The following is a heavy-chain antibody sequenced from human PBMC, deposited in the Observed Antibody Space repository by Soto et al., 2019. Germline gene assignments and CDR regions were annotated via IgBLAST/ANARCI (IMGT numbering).Heavy chain of an antibody. D-gene: IGHD2-2*01. CDR2: INAGNGNT. V-gene: IGHV1-3*01. CDR1: GYTFTSYA. CDR3: ARVYCISTSCPFDY. J-gene: IGHJ4*02. Sequence: ASVKVSCKASGYTFTSYAIDWVRQAPGQRLEWMGWINAGNGNTKYSQKFQGRVTITRDTSASTAYMELSSLRSEDTAVYYCARVYCISTSCPFDYWGQGTLVTVSS.